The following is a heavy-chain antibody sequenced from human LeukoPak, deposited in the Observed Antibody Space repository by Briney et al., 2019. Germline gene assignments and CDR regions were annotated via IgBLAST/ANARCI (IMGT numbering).Heavy chain of an antibody. CDR1: GFTFSSYG. Sequence: GGSLRLSCAASGFTFSSYGMSWVRQAPGKGLEWVSLISGSGSSTYYADSVKGRFTISRDNSKNTLYLQMNSLRAEDTAVYYCAKVLYGDFDAFDMWGQGTKVTVSS. D-gene: IGHD4-17*01. CDR3: AKVLYGDFDAFDM. J-gene: IGHJ3*02. V-gene: IGHV3-23*01. CDR2: ISGSGSST.